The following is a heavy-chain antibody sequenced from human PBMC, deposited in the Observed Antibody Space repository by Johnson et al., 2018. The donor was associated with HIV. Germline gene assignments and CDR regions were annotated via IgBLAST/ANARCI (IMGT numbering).Heavy chain of an antibody. J-gene: IGHJ3*02. CDR3: AGVWSGSYYSNAFDI. D-gene: IGHD1-26*01. CDR2: IRSKGYTYAT. Sequence: EMQLVESGGDLVQPGGSLKLSCAASAFAFSDSAIHWVRQASGKGLELVGRIRSKGYTYATAYADSVKGRFTISRDDAKNSLYLQMNSLRAEDTALYYCAGVWSGSYYSNAFDIWGQGTMVTVSS. CDR1: AFAFSDSA. V-gene: IGHV3-73*02.